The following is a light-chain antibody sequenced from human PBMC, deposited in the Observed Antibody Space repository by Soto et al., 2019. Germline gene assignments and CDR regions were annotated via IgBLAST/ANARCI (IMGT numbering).Light chain of an antibody. Sequence: QSVLTQPASVSGSPGQSITISCTGTSSDVGGYNYVSWYQQHPSKAPKLMIFDVSYRPSGLSNRFSGSKSGNTASLTISGLQSEDEADYYCTSYSTSTTPHYVFGSGTKVTVL. CDR3: TSYSTSTTPHYV. CDR2: DVS. V-gene: IGLV2-14*03. CDR1: SSDVGGYNY. J-gene: IGLJ1*01.